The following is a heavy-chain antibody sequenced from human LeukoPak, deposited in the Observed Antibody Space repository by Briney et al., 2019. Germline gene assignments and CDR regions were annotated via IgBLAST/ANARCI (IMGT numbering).Heavy chain of an antibody. CDR2: IKQDGSEK. CDR3: AVSTSTAGRGY. J-gene: IGHJ4*02. D-gene: IGHD3-3*02. Sequence: GGSLRLSCAASGFTFSRYWVSWVRQAPGKGLEWVANIKQDGSEKYYVDSVKGRFTISRDNAKNSLFLQMNSLRAEDTALYYCAVSTSTAGRGYWGQGTLVTVSS. V-gene: IGHV3-7*01. CDR1: GFTFSRYW.